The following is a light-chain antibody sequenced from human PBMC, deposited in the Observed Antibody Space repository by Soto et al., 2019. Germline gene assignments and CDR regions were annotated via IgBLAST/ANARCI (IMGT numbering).Light chain of an antibody. V-gene: IGLV8-61*01. J-gene: IGLJ2*01. CDR2: STN. CDR3: VLYMGGGISG. Sequence: QAVVTQEPSFSVSPGRTVTLTCGLSSGSVSTSNYPSWYQETPGQAPRTLIYSTNTRSSGVPDRFSGSILGNKAALTITGAQADDESDYYCVLYMGGGISGFGGGTKLTVL. CDR1: SGSVSTSNY.